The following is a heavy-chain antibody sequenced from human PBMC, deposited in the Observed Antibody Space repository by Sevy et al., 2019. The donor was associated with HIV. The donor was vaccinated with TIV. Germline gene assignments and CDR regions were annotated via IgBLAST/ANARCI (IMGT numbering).Heavy chain of an antibody. CDR2: INQDGSEK. V-gene: IGHV3-7*01. J-gene: IGHJ4*02. D-gene: IGHD2-15*01. CDR3: AVGDVVNDVAFDY. CDR1: GFTFSNYW. Sequence: GGSLRLSCAASGFTFSNYWMSWVRQAPGKGLEWVANINQDGSEKFYVDSVKGRFTISRDNPKNSLYLQMNSLRAEDTAVYYCAVGDVVNDVAFDYWGQGTLVTVSS.